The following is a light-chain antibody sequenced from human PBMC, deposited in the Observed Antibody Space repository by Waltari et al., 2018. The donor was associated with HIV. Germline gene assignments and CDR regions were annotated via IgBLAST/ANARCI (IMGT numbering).Light chain of an antibody. CDR1: QSVSSN. J-gene: IGKJ1*01. CDR3: QQYNNWPRT. CDR2: GAP. Sequence: IVLTQSPDSVYLSPGHRATLSCRASQSVSSNLAWYQQKPGQAPRFLLYGAPTRATGIPARFSGSGSGTEFTLTISSLQSEDFAVYYCQQYNNWPRTFGQGTKVEIK. V-gene: IGKV3-15*01.